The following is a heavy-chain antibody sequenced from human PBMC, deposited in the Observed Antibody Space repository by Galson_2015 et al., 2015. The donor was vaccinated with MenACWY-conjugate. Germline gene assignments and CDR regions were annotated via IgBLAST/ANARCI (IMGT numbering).Heavy chain of an antibody. J-gene: IGHJ4*02. CDR2: IFHSGST. V-gene: IGHV4-38-2*02. CDR3: ARTPLSLYYFDY. CDR1: TYSISSDYY. Sequence: SLTCTVSTYSISSDYYWGWIRQSPGKGLEWIANIFHSGSTYCNPSLKSRVTISVDKSKNQFSLKLSSVTAADTAVYYCARTPLSLYYFDYWGQGTLVTVSS.